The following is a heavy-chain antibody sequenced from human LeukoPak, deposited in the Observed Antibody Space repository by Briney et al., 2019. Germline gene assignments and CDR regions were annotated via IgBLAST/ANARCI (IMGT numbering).Heavy chain of an antibody. V-gene: IGHV3-48*03. CDR3: AELGITMIGGV. Sequence: GGSLRLSCAASGFTFSSYEMNWGRQAPGEGLEWVSYISSSGSTIYYADSVKGRFTISRDNAKNSLYLQMNSLRAEDTAVYYCAELGITMIGGVWGKGTTVTISS. J-gene: IGHJ6*04. D-gene: IGHD3-10*02. CDR2: ISSSGSTI. CDR1: GFTFSSYE.